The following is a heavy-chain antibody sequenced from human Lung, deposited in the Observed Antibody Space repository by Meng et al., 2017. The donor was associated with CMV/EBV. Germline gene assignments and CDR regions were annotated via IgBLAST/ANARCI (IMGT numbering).Heavy chain of an antibody. CDR1: GFTFSSYS. CDR2: ISSSSSYI. D-gene: IGHD6-13*01. CDR3: ERGGIAEHYYYYYGMDV. J-gene: IGHJ6*02. Sequence: GGSXRLXCAASGFTFSSYSMNWVRQAPGKGLEWVSSISSSSSYIYYADSVKGRFTISRDNAKNSLYLQMNSLRAEDTAVYYCERGGIAEHYYYYYGMDVXGQGXTVTVSS. V-gene: IGHV3-21*01.